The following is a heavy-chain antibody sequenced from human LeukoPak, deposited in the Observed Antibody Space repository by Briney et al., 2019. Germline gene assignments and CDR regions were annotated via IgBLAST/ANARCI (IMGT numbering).Heavy chain of an antibody. CDR2: IYYSGST. CDR3: ARALPELRQGYFQH. Sequence: SQTLSLTCAVSGGSISSGGYSWSWIRQPPGKGLEWIGYIYYSGSTYYNPSLKSRVTISVDTSKNQFSLKLSSVTAADTAVYYCARALPELRQGYFQHWGQGTLVTVSS. CDR1: GGSISSGGYS. J-gene: IGHJ1*01. D-gene: IGHD1-26*01. V-gene: IGHV4-30-4*07.